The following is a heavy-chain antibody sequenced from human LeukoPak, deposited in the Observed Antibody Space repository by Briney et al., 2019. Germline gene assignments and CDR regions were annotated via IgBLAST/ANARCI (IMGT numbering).Heavy chain of an antibody. CDR3: ARGGAYSSTEYYFDY. Sequence: SETLSLTCTVSGGSISSYYWSWIRQPPGKGLEWIGYIYYSGSTNYNPSLKSRVTISVDASKNQFSLKLSSVTAADTAVYYCARGGAYSSTEYYFDYWGQGTLVTVSS. J-gene: IGHJ4*02. V-gene: IGHV4-59*01. D-gene: IGHD6-13*01. CDR1: GGSISSYY. CDR2: IYYSGST.